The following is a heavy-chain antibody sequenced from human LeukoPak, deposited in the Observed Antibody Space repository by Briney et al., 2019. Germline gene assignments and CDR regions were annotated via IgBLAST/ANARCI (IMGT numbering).Heavy chain of an antibody. Sequence: QPGGSLRLSCAASGFTFSTYWMSWVRQAPGKGLEWVAVISYDGSNKYYADSVKGRFTISRDNSKNTLYLQMNSLRAEDTAVYYCARTIVVVPATKIWFDPWGQGTLVTVSS. CDR1: GFTFSTYW. CDR3: ARTIVVVPATKIWFDP. D-gene: IGHD2-2*01. CDR2: ISYDGSNK. J-gene: IGHJ5*02. V-gene: IGHV3-30*03.